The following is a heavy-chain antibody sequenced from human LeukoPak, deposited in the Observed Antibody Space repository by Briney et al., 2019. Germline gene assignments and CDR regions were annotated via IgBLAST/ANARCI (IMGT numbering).Heavy chain of an antibody. Sequence: GGSLRLSCAASGFTFSSYAMSWVRQAPGKGLEWVSSISSSSSYIYYADSVNGRFTISRDNAKNSLFLQMNSLRAEDTAVYYCAREVRVTTVLDYWGQGTQVTVFS. V-gene: IGHV3-21*06. D-gene: IGHD4-17*01. CDR2: ISSSSSYI. CDR3: AREVRVTTVLDY. CDR1: GFTFSSYA. J-gene: IGHJ4*02.